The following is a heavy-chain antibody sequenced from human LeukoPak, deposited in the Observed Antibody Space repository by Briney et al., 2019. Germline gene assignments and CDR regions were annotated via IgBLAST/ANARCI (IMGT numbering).Heavy chain of an antibody. D-gene: IGHD5-24*01. J-gene: IGHJ4*02. CDR3: ARGASKRDGYNEE. V-gene: IGHV4-34*01. CDR2: INHSGST. CDR1: GGSFSGYY. Sequence: SETLSLTCAVYGGSFSGYYWSWIRQPPGKGLEWIGEINHSGSTNYNPSLKSRVTISVDTSKNQFSLKLSSVAAADTAVYYCARGASKRDGYNEEWGQGTLVTVSS.